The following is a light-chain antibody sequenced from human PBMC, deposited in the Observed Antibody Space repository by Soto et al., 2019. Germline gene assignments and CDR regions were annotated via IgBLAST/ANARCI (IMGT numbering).Light chain of an antibody. Sequence: QSALTQPPSASGSPGQSVTISCTGTSSDIGGYNSVSWYQQHPGKAPRLMIYEVNKRPSGVPDRFSGSKSGYTASLTVSGLQTEDEAFYYGSSSAGIYHYLVFGGGTKLTVL. CDR3: SSSAGIYHYLV. V-gene: IGLV2-8*01. CDR1: SSDIGGYNS. CDR2: EVN. J-gene: IGLJ3*02.